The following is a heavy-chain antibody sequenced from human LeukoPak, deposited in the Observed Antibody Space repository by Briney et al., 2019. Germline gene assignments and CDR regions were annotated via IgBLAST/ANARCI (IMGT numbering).Heavy chain of an antibody. CDR2: IKQDGSEK. D-gene: IGHD5-18*01. J-gene: IGHJ4*02. CDR1: GFTFSSYW. Sequence: GGSLRLPCAASGFTFSSYWMSWVRQAPGKGLEWVANIKQDGSEKYYVDSVKGRFTISRDNAKNSLYLQMNSLRAEDTAVYYCARERGNRGYSYGELDYWGQGTLVTVSS. V-gene: IGHV3-7*01. CDR3: ARERGNRGYSYGELDY.